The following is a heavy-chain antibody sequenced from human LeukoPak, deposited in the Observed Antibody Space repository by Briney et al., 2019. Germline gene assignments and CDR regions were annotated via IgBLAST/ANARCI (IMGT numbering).Heavy chain of an antibody. V-gene: IGHV5-10-1*01. J-gene: IGHJ6*02. D-gene: IGHD2-21*02. CDR2: IDPSDSYT. CDR3: ARLKKVVVTFYYYGMDV. CDR1: GYSFTSYW. Sequence: GESLKISCKGSGYSFTSYWITWVRQMPGKGLEWIGRIDPSDSYTNYSPSFQGHVSISADKSISTAYLQWGSLKASDTAIYYCARLKKVVVTFYYYGMDVWGQGTTVTVSS.